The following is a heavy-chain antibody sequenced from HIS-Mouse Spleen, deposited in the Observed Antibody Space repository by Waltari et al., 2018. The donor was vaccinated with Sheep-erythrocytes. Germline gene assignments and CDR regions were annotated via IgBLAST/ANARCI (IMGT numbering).Heavy chain of an antibody. CDR2: IKRKADGGTT. Sequence: EVQLVESGGGLVKPGGSLRLSCAASGFTFRNAWRSWFRQAPGKGLEWVGRIKRKADGGTTDYAAPVKGRFTNSRDDSKNTLYLQMNSLKTEDTAVYYCTTIRYYWGQGTLVTVSS. V-gene: IGHV3-15*01. CDR3: TTIRYY. CDR1: GFTFRNAW. J-gene: IGHJ4*02.